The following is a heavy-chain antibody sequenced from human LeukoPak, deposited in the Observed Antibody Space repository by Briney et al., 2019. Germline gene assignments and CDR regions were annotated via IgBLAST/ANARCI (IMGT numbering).Heavy chain of an antibody. CDR1: GFTFSSYS. CDR3: ARDPNRQWLVTDDY. D-gene: IGHD6-19*01. V-gene: IGHV3-21*01. J-gene: IGHJ4*02. CDR2: ISSSSSNI. Sequence: PGGSLRLSCAASGFTFSSYSMNWVRQAPGKGLEWVSSISSSSSNIYYADSVKGRFTISRDNAKNSLYLQMNSLRAEDTAVYYCARDPNRQWLVTDDYWGQGTLVTVSS.